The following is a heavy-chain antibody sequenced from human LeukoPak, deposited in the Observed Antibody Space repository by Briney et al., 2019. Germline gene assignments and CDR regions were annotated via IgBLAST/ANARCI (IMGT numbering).Heavy chain of an antibody. CDR1: GFTFSSYA. V-gene: IGHV3-23*01. CDR3: AKQGNYYYGMDV. Sequence: GGSLRLSCAASGFTFSSYAMSWVRQAPGKGLEWVSAISGSGGSTYYADSVKGRFTISRDNSKNTLYLQMSSLRAEDTAVYYCAKQGNYYYGMDVWGQGTTVTVSS. CDR2: ISGSGGST. J-gene: IGHJ6*02.